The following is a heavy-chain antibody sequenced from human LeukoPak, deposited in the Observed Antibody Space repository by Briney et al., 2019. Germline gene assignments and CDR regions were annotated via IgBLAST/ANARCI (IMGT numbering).Heavy chain of an antibody. D-gene: IGHD3-10*01. Sequence: GRSLRLSCAASGFTFSSYAMHWVRQAPGKGLEYVSVISRNGGSTYYANSVKGRFTISRDNSKNTLYLQMGSLRAEDMAVYYCARATTPDYYGSGSYLDCWGQGTLVTVSS. CDR2: ISRNGGST. J-gene: IGHJ4*02. CDR1: GFTFSSYA. CDR3: ARATTPDYYGSGSYLDC. V-gene: IGHV3-64*01.